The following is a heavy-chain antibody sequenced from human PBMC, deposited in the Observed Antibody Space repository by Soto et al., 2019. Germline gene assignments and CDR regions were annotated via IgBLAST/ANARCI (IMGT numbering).Heavy chain of an antibody. D-gene: IGHD2-15*01. J-gene: IGHJ4*02. CDR1: GYTFTSYA. Sequence: QVQLVQSGAEVKKPGASVKVSCKASGYTFTSYALHWVRQAPGQRLEWMGWINAGNGNTKYSQKFQGRVTITKDTSETTAYMELSSLRSEDTAVYYCARDLGGWPDYWGQGTLVTVSS. CDR2: INAGNGNT. V-gene: IGHV1-3*01. CDR3: ARDLGGWPDY.